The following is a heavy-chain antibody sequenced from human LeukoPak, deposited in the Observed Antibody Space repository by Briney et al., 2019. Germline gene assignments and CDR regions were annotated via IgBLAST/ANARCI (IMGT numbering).Heavy chain of an antibody. D-gene: IGHD2-15*01. CDR2: ISSSSSYI. V-gene: IGHV3-21*01. J-gene: IGHJ1*01. CDR1: GFTFSRYS. CDR3: ARDENAYCSGGSCSYFQH. Sequence: PGGSLRLSCAASGFTFSRYSMNWVRQAPGKGLEWVSSISSSSSYIYYADSVRGRFTISRDNARNSLYLQMNSLRGEDTAVYYCARDENAYCSGGSCSYFQHWGQGTLVTVSS.